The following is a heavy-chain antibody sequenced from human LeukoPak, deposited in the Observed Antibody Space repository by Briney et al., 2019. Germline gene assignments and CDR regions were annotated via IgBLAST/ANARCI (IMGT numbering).Heavy chain of an antibody. Sequence: TSETLSLTCAVYGGSFSGYYWTWIRQPPGKGLEWIGEINHSGSTNYNPSLKSRVTISVDTSKNQFSLKLSSVTAADTAMYYCARGQGDIVVVTATLPPSHTIDYFDYWGQGTLVTVSS. D-gene: IGHD2-21*02. CDR1: GGSFSGYY. V-gene: IGHV4-34*01. CDR2: INHSGST. J-gene: IGHJ4*02. CDR3: ARGQGDIVVVTATLPPSHTIDYFDY.